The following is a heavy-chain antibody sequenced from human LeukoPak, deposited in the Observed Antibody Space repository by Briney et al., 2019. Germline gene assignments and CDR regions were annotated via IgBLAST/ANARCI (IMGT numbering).Heavy chain of an antibody. CDR3: ARVERRNSGYDSDYYGMDV. D-gene: IGHD5-12*01. V-gene: IGHV1-18*01. Sequence: ASVKVSCKASGYTFTSYGISWVRQAPGQGLEWMGWISAYNGNTNYAQKLQGRVTMTTDTSTSTAYMELSSLRSEDTAVYYCARVERRNSGYDSDYYGMDVWGKGTTVTVSS. J-gene: IGHJ6*04. CDR2: ISAYNGNT. CDR1: GYTFTSYG.